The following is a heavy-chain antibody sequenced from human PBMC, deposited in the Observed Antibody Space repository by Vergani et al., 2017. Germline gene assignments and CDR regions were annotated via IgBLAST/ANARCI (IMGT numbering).Heavy chain of an antibody. D-gene: IGHD3-16*01. V-gene: IGHV3-30*02. J-gene: IGHJ4*02. CDR2: IQIDGSNQ. Sequence: QVQLVESGGGVVQRGGSLRLSCATSGFTLSNYDMQWIRQGPGKGLAFVAFIQIDGSNQYYADSVKGRFTLSRDFSKNTLYLQMNSLRTDDTATYYCAKHFRGWGIDYWGQGTQVIVSS. CDR1: GFTLSNYD. CDR3: AKHFRGWGIDY.